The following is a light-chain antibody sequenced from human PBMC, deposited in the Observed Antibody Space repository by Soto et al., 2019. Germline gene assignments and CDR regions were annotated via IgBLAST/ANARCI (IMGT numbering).Light chain of an antibody. J-gene: IGKJ1*01. CDR2: WAS. CDR1: QSVLYSPINKNY. Sequence: DIVMTQSPDSLALSMSERATINCKSSQSVLYSPINKNYLAWYQQKPGQPPKLLLYWASMRESGVPDRFSGSASGTDFTLTISSLQAEDVAVNYCHQYPSSPSTFGPGTKVEIK. V-gene: IGKV4-1*01. CDR3: HQYPSSPST.